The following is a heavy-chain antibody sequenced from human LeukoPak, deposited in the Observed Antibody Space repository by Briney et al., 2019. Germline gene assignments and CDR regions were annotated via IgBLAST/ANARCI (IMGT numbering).Heavy chain of an antibody. D-gene: IGHD2-15*01. V-gene: IGHV3-23*01. Sequence: GGSLRLSCAACGITFSSYGMSWVRQAPGKGLEWVSSISSTGGTTYYADSVKGRFTISRDNSKNTLYLQMNSLRAEHTAIYYCAKNGNRGAYCTGGTCYPYFYYFMDVWGKGTTVTI. J-gene: IGHJ6*03. CDR1: GITFSSYG. CDR2: ISSTGGTT. CDR3: AKNGNRGAYCTGGTCYPYFYYFMDV.